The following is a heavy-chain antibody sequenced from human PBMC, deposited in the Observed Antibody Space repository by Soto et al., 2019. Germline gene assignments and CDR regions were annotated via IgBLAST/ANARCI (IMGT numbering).Heavy chain of an antibody. CDR2: ISGSGGLT. J-gene: IGHJ4*02. CDR3: APPQQQQDLNY. D-gene: IGHD6-13*01. V-gene: IGHV3-23*01. CDR1: GFTFSSYA. Sequence: EVQLLESGGGLVQPGGSLRLSCAASGFTFSSYAMSWVRQAPGKGLEWVSAISGSGGLTYYADSVKGRFTISRDNSKNTLYLQMNSLRADDTAVYSCAPPQQQQDLNYWGQGTLVTVSS.